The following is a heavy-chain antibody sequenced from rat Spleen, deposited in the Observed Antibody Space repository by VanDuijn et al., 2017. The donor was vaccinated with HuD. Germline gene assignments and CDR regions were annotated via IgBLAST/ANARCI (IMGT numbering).Heavy chain of an antibody. J-gene: IGHJ4*01. CDR2: ITKIGDST. D-gene: IGHD1-11*01. V-gene: IGHV5-31*01. Sequence: EVQLVESGGGLVQPGRSLKVSCEVSGFTFNNYWMTWIRQAPGKGLEWVASITKIGDSTYYPDSVKGRFTISRDNAESTLYLQMNSLQTEDTATYYCARPTTGRVMDAWGQGASVTVSS. CDR3: ARPTTGRVMDA. CDR1: GFTFNNYW.